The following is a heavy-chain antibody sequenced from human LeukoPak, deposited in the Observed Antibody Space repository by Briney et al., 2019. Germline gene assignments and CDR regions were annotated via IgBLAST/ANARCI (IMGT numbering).Heavy chain of an antibody. CDR2: IYYSGST. V-gene: IGHV4-39*01. D-gene: IGHD3-3*01. Sequence: SETLSLTCTVPGGSISSSSYYWGWIRQPPGKGLEWIGSIYYSGSTYYNPSLKSRVTISVDTSKNQFSLKLSSVTAADTAVYYCARHRWRDYYYYYYMDVWGKGTTVTVSS. J-gene: IGHJ6*03. CDR3: ARHRWRDYYYYYYMDV. CDR1: GGSISSSSYY.